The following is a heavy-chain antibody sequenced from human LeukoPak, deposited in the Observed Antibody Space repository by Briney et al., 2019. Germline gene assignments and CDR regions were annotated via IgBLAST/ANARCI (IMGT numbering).Heavy chain of an antibody. CDR1: VGSFSGYY. J-gene: IGHJ6*03. Sequence: PSESLALTCAVYVGSFSGYYWSWIRQPPGKGLEWIGEINHSRSTNYNASLKSRVTISVDTSKNQFSLKLSYVTAADTAVYYCARGYYGSGSHCCHMDVWGKGTTITVS. CDR2: INHSRST. V-gene: IGHV4-34*01. CDR3: ARGYYGSGSHCCHMDV. D-gene: IGHD3-10*01.